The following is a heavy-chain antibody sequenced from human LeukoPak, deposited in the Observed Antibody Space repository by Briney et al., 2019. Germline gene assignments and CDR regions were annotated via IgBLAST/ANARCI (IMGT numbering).Heavy chain of an antibody. CDR3: ARQGGFLEWPPYYMDV. Sequence: GESLKISCQGSGYSFTTYWVGWVRQMPGKGLEWMGIIYPGDSDTRYSPSFQGQVTISADKSISTAYLQWSSLKASDTAMYYCARQGGFLEWPPYYMDVWGKGTTVTVSS. CDR2: IYPGDSDT. D-gene: IGHD3-3*01. CDR1: GYSFTTYW. J-gene: IGHJ6*03. V-gene: IGHV5-51*01.